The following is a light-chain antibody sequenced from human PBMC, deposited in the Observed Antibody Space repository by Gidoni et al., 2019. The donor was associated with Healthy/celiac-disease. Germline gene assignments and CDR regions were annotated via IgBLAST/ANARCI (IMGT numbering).Light chain of an antibody. CDR1: QSISSW. CDR3: QQYNSYPWT. CDR2: KAS. J-gene: IGKJ1*01. Sequence: DIQMTQSPSTLSASVGDRVTITCRASQSISSWLAWYQQKPGKAPKLLIYKASSLESGVPSRFSCSGSGTEFTLTISSLQPDDFATYYCQQYNSYPWTFGQGPKVEIK. V-gene: IGKV1-5*03.